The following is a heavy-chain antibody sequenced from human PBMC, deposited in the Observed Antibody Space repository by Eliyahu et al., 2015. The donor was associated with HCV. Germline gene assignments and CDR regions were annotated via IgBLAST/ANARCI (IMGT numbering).Heavy chain of an antibody. Sequence: SVGRIKSKTDGGTTDYAAPVKGRFTISRDDSKNTLYLQMNSLKTEDTAVYYCTGSASSSWPRNPYNWFDPWGQGTLVTVSS. J-gene: IGHJ5*02. V-gene: IGHV3-15*01. CDR3: TGSASSSWPRNPYNWFDP. D-gene: IGHD6-13*01. CDR2: IKSKTDGGTT.